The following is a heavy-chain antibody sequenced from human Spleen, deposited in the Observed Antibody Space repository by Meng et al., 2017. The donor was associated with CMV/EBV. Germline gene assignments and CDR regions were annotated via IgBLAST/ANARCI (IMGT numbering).Heavy chain of an antibody. Sequence: GGPLRLSCAASGFTFSSYAMSWVRQAPGKGLEWVSAISGSGGSTYYADSVKGRFTISRDNSKNTLYLQMNSLRAEDTAVYYCASHMGGVRVQAYYGMDVWGQGTTVTVSS. CDR3: ASHMGGVRVQAYYGMDV. V-gene: IGHV3-23*01. D-gene: IGHD3-10*01. CDR2: ISGSGGST. J-gene: IGHJ6*02. CDR1: GFTFSSYA.